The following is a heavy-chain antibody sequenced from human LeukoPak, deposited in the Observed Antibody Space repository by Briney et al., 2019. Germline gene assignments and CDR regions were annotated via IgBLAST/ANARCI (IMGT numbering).Heavy chain of an antibody. V-gene: IGHV1-18*01. CDR1: GYTFTSYG. D-gene: IGHD3-22*01. CDR2: ISAYNGNT. CDR3: SRVLFYDSSGDDY. J-gene: IGHJ4*02. Sequence: ASVKVSCTASGYTFTSYGISWVRQALGQGLEWMGWISAYNGNTNYAQKLQGRVTVTTDTSTNTAYMELRSLRSDDTAVYYCSRVLFYDSSGDDYWGQGTLVTVSS.